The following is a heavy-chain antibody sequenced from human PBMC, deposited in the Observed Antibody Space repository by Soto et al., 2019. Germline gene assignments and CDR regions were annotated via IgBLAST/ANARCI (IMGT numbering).Heavy chain of an antibody. CDR2: IYKSATT. CDR3: ARGRYCLTGRCFPNWFDS. D-gene: IGHD7-27*01. V-gene: IGHV4-30-4*01. Sequence: SETLSLTCSVSGDSISNLDYFWAWIRQPPGQALEYIGYIYKSATTYYNPSFKSRVAISVDTSKSQFSLNVTSVTAADTAVYFCARGRYCLTGRCFPNWFDSWGQGALVTVSS. CDR1: GDSISNLDYF. J-gene: IGHJ5*01.